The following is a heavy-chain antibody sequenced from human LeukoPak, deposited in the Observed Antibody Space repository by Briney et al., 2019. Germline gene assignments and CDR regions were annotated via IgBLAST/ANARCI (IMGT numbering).Heavy chain of an antibody. V-gene: IGHV4-30-2*01. D-gene: IGHD5-12*01. Sequence: SQTLSLTCAISGGSLSSGTYSWSWIRQPPGKGQEWIGYMYHTGSTYYNPSLKSRVTISVDRTMNQLFLKLTSVTAADTAVYYCARGPGGYSGYLVIWGQGTMVTVSS. CDR2: MYHTGST. J-gene: IGHJ3*02. CDR3: ARGPGGYSGYLVI. CDR1: GGSLSSGTYS.